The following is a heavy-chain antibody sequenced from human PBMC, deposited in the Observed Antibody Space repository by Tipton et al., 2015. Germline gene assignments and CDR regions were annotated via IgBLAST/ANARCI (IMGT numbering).Heavy chain of an antibody. D-gene: IGHD5-24*01. V-gene: IGHV4-4*02. J-gene: IGHJ6*02. CDR3: ARDLEHGMDV. CDR1: GGSITTAYW. CDR2: IYHSGST. Sequence: TLSLTCAVSGGSITTAYWWRWVRQPPGEGLEYIGEIYHSGSTDYNPSLRGRVTISVDKSNNQFSLTLKSVTAADTAVYYCARDLEHGMDVWGQGTTVTVSS.